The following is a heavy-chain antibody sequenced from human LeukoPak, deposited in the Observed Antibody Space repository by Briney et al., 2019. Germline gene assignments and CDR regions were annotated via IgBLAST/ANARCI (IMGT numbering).Heavy chain of an antibody. V-gene: IGHV4-59*01. J-gene: IGHJ5*02. Sequence: SETLSLTCTVSGGAISSYYWRWIRPSPGKGLEWIGYIYYSRTTNYSPSLKSRVTISVDTSKTQFSLKLTSVTAADTAVYYCARKVQGWFDSWGQGTLVTVSS. CDR3: ARKVQGWFDS. CDR1: GGAISSYY. D-gene: IGHD3-10*01. CDR2: IYYSRTT.